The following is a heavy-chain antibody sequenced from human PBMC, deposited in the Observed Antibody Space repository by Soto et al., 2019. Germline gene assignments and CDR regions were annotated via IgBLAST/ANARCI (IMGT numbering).Heavy chain of an antibody. V-gene: IGHV3-30*03. CDR2: ISYDGSNK. CDR3: ASSRSLGTLIRVDDAFDI. D-gene: IGHD7-27*01. Sequence: PGGSLRLSCAASGFTFSSYGMHWVRQAPGKGLEWVAVISYDGSNKYYADSVKGRFTISRDNSKSTLYLQMNSLRSEDTAVYYCASSRSLGTLIRVDDAFDIWGQGTMVTVSS. J-gene: IGHJ3*02. CDR1: GFTFSSYG.